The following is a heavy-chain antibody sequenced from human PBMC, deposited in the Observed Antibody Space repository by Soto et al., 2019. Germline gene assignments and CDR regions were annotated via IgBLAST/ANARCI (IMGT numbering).Heavy chain of an antibody. V-gene: IGHV1-18*01. CDR3: ARGSRFGSGYPNDAFDI. CDR2: ISANHGIA. J-gene: IGHJ3*02. CDR1: GYTFTSYG. D-gene: IGHD3-3*01. Sequence: ASVKVSCKASGYTFTSYGISWVRQAPGQGLEWMGRISANHGIANYAQKLQGRVTMTADKSTSTAYMELSSLRSEDTAVYYCARGSRFGSGYPNDAFDIWGQGTMVSVSS.